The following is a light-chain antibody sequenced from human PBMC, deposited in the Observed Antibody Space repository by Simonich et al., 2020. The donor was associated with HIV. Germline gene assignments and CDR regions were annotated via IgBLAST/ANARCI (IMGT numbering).Light chain of an antibody. Sequence: EIVLTQSPATLSLSPGERATLSRRSSQSVGSSLAWYQQKPGQAPRLLIYDASNRATGIPARFSGSGSGTDFTLTISSLEPEDFAVYFCQQRSNWPTFTFGPGTKVDIK. CDR1: QSVGSS. CDR3: QQRSNWPTFT. CDR2: DAS. J-gene: IGKJ3*01. V-gene: IGKV3-11*01.